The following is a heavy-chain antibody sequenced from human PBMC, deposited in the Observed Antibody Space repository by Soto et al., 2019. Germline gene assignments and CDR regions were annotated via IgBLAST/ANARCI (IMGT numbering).Heavy chain of an antibody. D-gene: IGHD1-20*01. CDR3: AYNRWGRLIY. V-gene: IGHV2-5*01. J-gene: IGHJ4*02. CDR1: GFSLSTSGVG. Sequence: SGPTLVNPTQTLTLTCTFSGFSLSTSGVGVGWIRQPPGRALEWLARIHWNDDKYYRPSLESRLTISKASSKNQVVLTMTNMDPVDTATYYYAYNRWGRLIYWGQGALVTVSS. CDR2: IHWNDDK.